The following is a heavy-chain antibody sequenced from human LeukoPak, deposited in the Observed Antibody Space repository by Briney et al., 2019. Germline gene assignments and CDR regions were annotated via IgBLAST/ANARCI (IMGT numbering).Heavy chain of an antibody. CDR1: GYTLTELS. CDR3: ATRPRIGYCSGGSCYSEYFQH. V-gene: IGHV1-24*01. CDR2: FVPEDGET. J-gene: IGHJ1*01. D-gene: IGHD2-15*01. Sequence: EASVKVSCKVSGYTLTELSMHWVRQAPGKGLEWMGGFVPEDGETIYAQKFQGRVTMTEDTSTDTAYMELSSLRSEDTAVYYCATRPRIGYCSGGSCYSEYFQHWGQGTLVTVSS.